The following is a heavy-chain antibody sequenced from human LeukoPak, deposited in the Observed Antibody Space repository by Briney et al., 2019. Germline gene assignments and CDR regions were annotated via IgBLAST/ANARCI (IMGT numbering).Heavy chain of an antibody. CDR1: GFTFSSYS. D-gene: IGHD6-19*01. CDR2: ISSSSSYI. J-gene: IGHJ6*03. Sequence: PGGSLRLSCAASGFTFSSYSLNWVRQAPGKGLEWVSSISSSSSYIYYADSVKGRFTISRDNAKNSLYLQMNSLRAEDTAVYYCAGAAGLDYYYMDVWGKGTTVTVSS. CDR3: AGAAGLDYYYMDV. V-gene: IGHV3-21*01.